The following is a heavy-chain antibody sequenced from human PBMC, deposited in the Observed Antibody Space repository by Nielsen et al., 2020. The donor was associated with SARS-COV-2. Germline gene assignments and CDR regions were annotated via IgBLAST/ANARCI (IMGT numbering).Heavy chain of an antibody. Sequence: GGSLRLSCAASGFLSNSLWMSWVRQVPGKGLEWVADINPDGSETFYVDSVKGRFTISRDNAKNSMSLQMNSLRVEDTAVYYCASCKGDGKYFDCEGFDYWGQGTLVTVSS. D-gene: IGHD3-9*01. V-gene: IGHV3-7*03. CDR1: GFLSNSLW. J-gene: IGHJ4*02. CDR3: ASCKGDGKYFDCEGFDY. CDR2: INPDGSET.